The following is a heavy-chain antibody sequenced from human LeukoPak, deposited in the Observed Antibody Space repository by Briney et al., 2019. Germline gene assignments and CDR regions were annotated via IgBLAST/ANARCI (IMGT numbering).Heavy chain of an antibody. V-gene: IGHV3-53*01. CDR2: IYSGGST. Sequence: GGSLRLSCAASGFTVSSNYMSWVRQAPGKGLEWVSVIYSGGSTYYADSVKGRFTISRDNSKNTLYLQMNSLRAEDTAVYYCARDGEGQVVAVDYYYYGMDVWGQGTTVTVSS. D-gene: IGHD2-15*01. J-gene: IGHJ6*02. CDR3: ARDGEGQVVAVDYYYYGMDV. CDR1: GFTVSSNY.